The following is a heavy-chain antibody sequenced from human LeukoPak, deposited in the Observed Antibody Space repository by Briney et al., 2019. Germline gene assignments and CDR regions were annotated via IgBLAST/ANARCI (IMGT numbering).Heavy chain of an antibody. CDR1: GFTFSSYA. Sequence: HPGGSLRLSCAASGFTFSSYAMSWVRQAPGKGLEWVSGICGSGGSTYYADSVKGRFTISRDNSKNTLYLQMNSLRAEDTAVYYCAKKSIMGDSSTWYYFDYWGQGTLVTVSS. CDR2: ICGSGGST. J-gene: IGHJ4*02. V-gene: IGHV3-23*01. CDR3: AKKSIMGDSSTWYYFDY. D-gene: IGHD6-13*01.